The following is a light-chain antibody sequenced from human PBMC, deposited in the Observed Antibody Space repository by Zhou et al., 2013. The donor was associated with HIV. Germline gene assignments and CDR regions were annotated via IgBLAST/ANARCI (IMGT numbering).Light chain of an antibody. CDR1: SSNIGAGHD. CDR2: DNH. V-gene: IGLV1-40*01. CDR3: SSYTTNNTSV. J-gene: IGLJ1*01. Sequence: QSVLTQPPSVSGAPGQRVTISCTGSSSNIGAGHDVHWYQQLPGTAPTLLIYDNHMRPSGIPDRFSGSKSGTSATLTISGLQAEDEADYYCSSYTTNNTSVFGTGTMVTVL.